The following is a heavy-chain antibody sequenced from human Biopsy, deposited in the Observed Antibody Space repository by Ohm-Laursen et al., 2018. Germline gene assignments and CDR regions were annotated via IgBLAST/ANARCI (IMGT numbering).Heavy chain of an antibody. V-gene: IGHV3-33*01. CDR2: IWYDGSNK. CDR3: ARDSTINTVTTADY. D-gene: IGHD4-11*01. J-gene: IGHJ4*02. Sequence: SLRLSCAASGFIFNYGMHWVRQAPGKGLEWLAVIWYDGSNKYYGDSVQGRFTISRDNSKNTVYLQMNSLRAEDTAIYYCARDSTINTVTTADYWGQGALVTVSS. CDR1: GFIFNYG.